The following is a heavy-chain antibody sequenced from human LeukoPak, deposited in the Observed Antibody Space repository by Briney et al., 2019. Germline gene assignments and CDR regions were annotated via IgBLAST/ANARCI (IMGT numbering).Heavy chain of an antibody. J-gene: IGHJ6*02. D-gene: IGHD2-2*01. CDR1: GFTFSTYW. CDR2: IKQDGSEE. Sequence: GGSLRLSCAASGFTFSTYWMTWVRQAPGKGLEWVANIKQDGSEEYYVDSVKGRFTISRDNRKNSMFLQMNSLRADDTAVYYCARATYCSSTSCYHDYYYGMDVWGQGTTVTVSS. V-gene: IGHV3-7*04. CDR3: ARATYCSSTSCYHDYYYGMDV.